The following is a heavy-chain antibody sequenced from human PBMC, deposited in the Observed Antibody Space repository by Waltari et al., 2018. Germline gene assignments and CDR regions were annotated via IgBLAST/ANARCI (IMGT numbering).Heavy chain of an antibody. CDR1: GGSISSYY. V-gene: IGHV4-59*01. CDR2: IYYSGST. J-gene: IGHJ4*02. D-gene: IGHD2-2*01. Sequence: QVQLQESGPGLVKPSETLSLTCTVSGGSISSYYWSWIRPPPGKGLEWIGYIYYSGSTNYNPSLKSRVTISVDTSKNQFSLKLSSVTAADTAVYYCASTVVVPATRAINYFDYWGQGTLVTVSS. CDR3: ASTVVVPATRAINYFDY.